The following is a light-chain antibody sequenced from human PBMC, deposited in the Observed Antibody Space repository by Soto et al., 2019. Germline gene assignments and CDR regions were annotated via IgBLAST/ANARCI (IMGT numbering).Light chain of an antibody. V-gene: IGKV3-20*01. Sequence: EIVLTQSPGTLSLSPGERATLSCRASQSVSSSYLAWYQQKPGPAPRLLIYGASSRSTGIPDRFSGSGSGTDFTLTTSRLEPQDFAVYYCHQYGSSLPFTFGPGTKVDIK. CDR3: HQYGSSLPFT. CDR1: QSVSSSY. CDR2: GAS. J-gene: IGKJ3*01.